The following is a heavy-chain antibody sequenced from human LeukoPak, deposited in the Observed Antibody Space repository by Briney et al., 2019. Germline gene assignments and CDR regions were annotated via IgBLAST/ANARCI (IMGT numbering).Heavy chain of an antibody. V-gene: IGHV3-9*01. CDR1: GFTFDDYA. J-gene: IGHJ4*02. CDR3: AKQIPGYCSSTSCSPGPFDY. Sequence: GGSLRLSCAASGFTFDDYAMHWVRQAPGKGLEWVSGIGWNSGSIGYADSVKGRFTISRDNAKNSLYLQMNSLRAEDTALYYCAKQIPGYCSSTSCSPGPFDYWGQGTLVTVSS. D-gene: IGHD2-2*01. CDR2: IGWNSGSI.